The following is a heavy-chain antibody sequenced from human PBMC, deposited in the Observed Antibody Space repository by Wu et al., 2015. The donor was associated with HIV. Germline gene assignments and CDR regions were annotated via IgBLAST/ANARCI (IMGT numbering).Heavy chain of an antibody. Sequence: QVQLVQSGAEVKKPGASVKVSCKASGYTFTGYYMHWVRQAPGQGLEWMGWINPNSGGTNYAQKFQGRVTMTRDTSISTAYMELSRLRSDDTAVYYCAREGGGSIAARRDAFDIWGQGTMVTVSS. V-gene: IGHV1-2*02. CDR3: AREGGGSIAARRDAFDI. D-gene: IGHD6-6*01. CDR2: INPNSGGT. J-gene: IGHJ3*02. CDR1: GYTFTGYY.